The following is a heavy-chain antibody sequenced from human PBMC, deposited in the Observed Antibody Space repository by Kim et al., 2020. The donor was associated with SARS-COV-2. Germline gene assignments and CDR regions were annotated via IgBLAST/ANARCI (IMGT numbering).Heavy chain of an antibody. D-gene: IGHD2-8*02. CDR3: ARGRAGVVPSPVLGRGPYFHYYAMDV. CDR1: GGSFSDYT. V-gene: IGHV4-34*01. J-gene: IGHJ6*02. CDR2: INHSGRT. Sequence: SETLSLTCAVYGGSFSDYTWSWIRQPPGKGLEWIGEINHSGRTNLSPSLKSRITISVDTSKRQFSLKLRSVAATDAAVYYCARGRAGVVPSPVLGRGPYFHYYAMDVWGRGTPVTVSS.